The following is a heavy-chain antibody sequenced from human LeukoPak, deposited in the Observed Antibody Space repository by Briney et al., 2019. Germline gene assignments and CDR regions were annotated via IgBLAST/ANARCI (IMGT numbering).Heavy chain of an antibody. J-gene: IGHJ6*02. CDR2: INPNSGGT. Sequence: GASVKVSCKASGYTFTSYGISWVRQAPGQGLEWMGWINPNSGGTNYAQKFQGWVTMTRDTSISTAYMELSRLRSDDTAVYYCARDFKTSSGWYGYYYGMDVWGQGTTVTVSS. V-gene: IGHV1-2*04. D-gene: IGHD6-19*01. CDR3: ARDFKTSSGWYGYYYGMDV. CDR1: GYTFTSYG.